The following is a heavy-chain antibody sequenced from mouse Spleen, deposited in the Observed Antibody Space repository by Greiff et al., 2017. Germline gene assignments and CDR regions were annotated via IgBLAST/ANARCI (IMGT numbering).Heavy chain of an antibody. J-gene: IGHJ4*01. CDR2: ISYDGSN. CDR1: GYSITSGYY. V-gene: IGHV3-6*01. CDR3: AKNYRYDQAMDY. D-gene: IGHD2-14*01. Sequence: EVKLMESGPGLVKPSQSLSLTCSVTGYSITSGYYWNWIRQFPGNKLEWMGYISYDGSNNYNPSLKNRISITRDTSKNQFFLKLNSVTTEDTATYYCAKNYRYDQAMDYWGQGTSVTVSS.